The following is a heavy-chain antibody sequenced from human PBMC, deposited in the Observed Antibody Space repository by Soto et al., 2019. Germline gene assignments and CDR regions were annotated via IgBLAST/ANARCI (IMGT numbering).Heavy chain of an antibody. CDR1: GYTFTGYY. CDR2: INPNSGVT. D-gene: IGHD6-19*01. Sequence: ASVKVSCKAPGYTFTGYYLHWVRQAPGQGLEWMGWINPNSGVTNYAQKFQGRVTMTRDTSITTASMELGRLTSDDTAVYYCVRWGVEVTGTPGSPKQDYWGQGTLVTVSS. V-gene: IGHV1-2*02. CDR3: VRWGVEVTGTPGSPKQDY. J-gene: IGHJ4*02.